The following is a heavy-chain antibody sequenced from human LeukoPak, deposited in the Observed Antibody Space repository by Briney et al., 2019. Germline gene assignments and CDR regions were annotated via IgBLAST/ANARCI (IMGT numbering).Heavy chain of an antibody. J-gene: IGHJ4*02. CDR2: LSTGGTIM. Sequence: KTGGSLRLSCAALGFTLSDHYTSWIRQAPGKGLEWVSFLSTGGTIMYYADSVKGRFTISRDKANNSLYLEMNGLRAEDTAVYYCARDKVVGPTILDYRGQGILVTVSS. CDR3: ARDKVVGPTILDY. D-gene: IGHD1-26*01. CDR1: GFTLSDHY. V-gene: IGHV3-11*04.